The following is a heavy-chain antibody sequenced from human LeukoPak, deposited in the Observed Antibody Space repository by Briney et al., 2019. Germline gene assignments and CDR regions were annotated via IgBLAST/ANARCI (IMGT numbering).Heavy chain of an antibody. CDR1: GGSMSDSIT. J-gene: IGHJ5*02. Sequence: PSETLSLTCSVSGGSMSDSITWGWVRQPPGKGLEWLANIHDDGRTAPNPSLRSRLTISQDRSKNQFSLKVSSVPAADTAFYYCAKVLTAAGLDLWGQGILVTVSS. V-gene: IGHV4/OR15-8*01. CDR2: IHDDGRT. D-gene: IGHD6-25*01. CDR3: AKVLTAAGLDL.